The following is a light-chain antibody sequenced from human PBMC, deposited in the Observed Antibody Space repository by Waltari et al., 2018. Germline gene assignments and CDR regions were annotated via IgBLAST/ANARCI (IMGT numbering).Light chain of an antibody. J-gene: IGLJ3*02. CDR3: CAYAGSYILL. CDR1: RSDIGGHND. Sequence: QSALTQPRSVSGSPGQSVTISCTGTRSDIGGHNDVSWYQQHPGKAPKVMIYDVSKRPSGVTDRFSGSKSDSTASLTISGLQADDEADYYCCAYAGSYILLFGGGTKLTVL. V-gene: IGLV2-11*01. CDR2: DVS.